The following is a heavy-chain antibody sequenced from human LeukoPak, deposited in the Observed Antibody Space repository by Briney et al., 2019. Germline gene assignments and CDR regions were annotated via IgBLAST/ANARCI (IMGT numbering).Heavy chain of an antibody. Sequence: PSETLSLICTVSGGSISSYYWSWIRQPAGKGLEWIGRLYTSGSTNYNPSLKSRVTMSVDTSKNQFSLKLTSMTAADTVVYYCARGGSSGYCYGWGQGTLVTVSS. CDR3: ARGGSSGYCYG. CDR2: LYTSGST. J-gene: IGHJ4*02. D-gene: IGHD3-22*01. V-gene: IGHV4-4*07. CDR1: GGSISSYY.